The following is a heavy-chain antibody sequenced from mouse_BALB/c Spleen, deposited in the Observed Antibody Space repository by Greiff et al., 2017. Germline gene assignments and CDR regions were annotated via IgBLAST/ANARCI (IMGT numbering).Heavy chain of an antibody. CDR3: TRCPSYYGSSPWYFDV. J-gene: IGHJ1*01. CDR2: IYPSDSYT. D-gene: IGHD1-1*01. V-gene: IGHV1-69*02. Sequence: QVQLQQPGAELVRPGASVKLSCKASGYTFTSYWINWVKQRPGQGLEWIGNIYPSDSYTNYNQKFKDKATLTVDKSSSTAYMQLSSPTSEDSAVYYCTRCPSYYGSSPWYFDVWGAGTTVTVSS. CDR1: GYTFTSYW.